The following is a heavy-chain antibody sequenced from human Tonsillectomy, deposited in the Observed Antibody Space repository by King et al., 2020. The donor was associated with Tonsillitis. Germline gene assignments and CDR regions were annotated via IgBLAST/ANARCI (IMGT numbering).Heavy chain of an antibody. Sequence: VQLVESGGGVAQPGRSLRLSCAASGFTFSRYDMHWVRQAPGKGLEWVAVISYDGTYKYYADSVKGRFTISRDDSKNTLYLQMNSLRAEDTAVYYCAREVRGSNWFDPWGQGTLVTVSS. D-gene: IGHD1-1*01. CDR2: ISYDGTYK. CDR3: AREVRGSNWFDP. J-gene: IGHJ5*02. CDR1: GFTFSRYD. V-gene: IGHV3-30*03.